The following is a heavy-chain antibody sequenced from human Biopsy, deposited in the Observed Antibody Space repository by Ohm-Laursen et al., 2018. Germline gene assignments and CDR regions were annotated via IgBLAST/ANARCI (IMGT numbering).Heavy chain of an antibody. Sequence: PGTLSLTCAVNGESSSGYFWNWIRQPPGKGLEWIGEINQSGSTKYNPSLKRRATLSADSSNSQFPRRLTSVTAADTAIYYCARGSGYFKLDVWGQGTTVTVSS. CDR2: INQSGST. V-gene: IGHV4-34*01. J-gene: IGHJ6*02. D-gene: IGHD5-12*01. CDR1: GESSSGYF. CDR3: ARGSGYFKLDV.